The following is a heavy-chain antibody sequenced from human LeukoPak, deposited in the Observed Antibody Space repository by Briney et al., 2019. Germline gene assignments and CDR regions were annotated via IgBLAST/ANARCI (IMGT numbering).Heavy chain of an antibody. V-gene: IGHV3-20*04. CDR1: GFTFDDYG. CDR2: INWNGGST. Sequence: GGSLRLSCAASGFTFDDYGMSWVRPAPGKGLEWVSGINWNGGSTGYADSVKGRFTISRDTAKNSLYLQMNSLRAEDTALYYCVREHYNDYMDVWGKGTTVTVSS. J-gene: IGHJ6*03. CDR3: VREHYNDYMDV.